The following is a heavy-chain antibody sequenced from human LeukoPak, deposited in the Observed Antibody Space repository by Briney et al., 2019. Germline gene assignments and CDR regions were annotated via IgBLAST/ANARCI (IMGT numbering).Heavy chain of an antibody. V-gene: IGHV3-33*01. J-gene: IGHJ5*02. Sequence: GGSLRLSCAASGFIFSSYGMHWVRQAPGKGLEWVATIWYDGSNKDYADSVKGRFTISRDNSKNTLYLQMNSLRAEDTAVYYCARGKYYYDSSGSNWFDPWGQGTLVTVSS. CDR1: GFIFSSYG. D-gene: IGHD3-22*01. CDR2: IWYDGSNK. CDR3: ARGKYYYDSSGSNWFDP.